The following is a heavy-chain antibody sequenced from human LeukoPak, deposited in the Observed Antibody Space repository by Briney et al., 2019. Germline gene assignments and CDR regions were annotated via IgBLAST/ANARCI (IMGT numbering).Heavy chain of an antibody. CDR3: ARDRGDSGLWSGYDC. Sequence: GGSLSLSCAASGFTFSSYWMSWVRQAPGKGLEWVAIIKEDGSEKYYVDSVKGRFTISRDNAKNSVYLQMNSLRAEDTAVYYCARDRGDSGLWSGYDCWGQGTLVTVSS. CDR2: IKEDGSEK. D-gene: IGHD3-3*01. CDR1: GFTFSSYW. V-gene: IGHV3-7*01. J-gene: IGHJ4*02.